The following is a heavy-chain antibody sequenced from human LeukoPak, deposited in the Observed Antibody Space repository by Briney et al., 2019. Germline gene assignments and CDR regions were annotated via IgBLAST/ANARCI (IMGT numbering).Heavy chain of an antibody. Sequence: GASVKVSCKASGYTFTSYYMHWVRQAPGQGLEWMGIINPSGGSTSYAQKFQGRVTMTRDTSTSTVYMELSSLRSEDTAVYYCASGTYYYGSGSYYNPNQLSSRFDYWGQGTLVTVSS. CDR2: INPSGGST. D-gene: IGHD3-10*01. V-gene: IGHV1-46*01. J-gene: IGHJ4*02. CDR1: GYTFTSYY. CDR3: ASGTYYYGSGSYYNPNQLSSRFDY.